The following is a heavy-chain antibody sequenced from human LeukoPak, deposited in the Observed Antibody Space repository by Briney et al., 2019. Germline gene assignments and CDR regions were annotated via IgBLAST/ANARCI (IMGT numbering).Heavy chain of an antibody. CDR2: ISGSGGST. Sequence: PGGSLRLSCAASGFTFSSYAMSWVRQAPGKGLEGVSAISGSGGSTYYADSVKGRFTISRDNSKNTLYLQMNSLRAEDTAVYYCAKDKRMTTVTTPFDYWGQGTLVTVSS. J-gene: IGHJ4*02. CDR1: GFTFSSYA. V-gene: IGHV3-23*01. CDR3: AKDKRMTTVTTPFDY. D-gene: IGHD4-17*01.